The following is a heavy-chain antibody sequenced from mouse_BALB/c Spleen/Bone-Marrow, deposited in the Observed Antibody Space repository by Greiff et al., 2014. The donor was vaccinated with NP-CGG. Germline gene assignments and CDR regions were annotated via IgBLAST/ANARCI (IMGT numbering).Heavy chain of an antibody. V-gene: IGHV14-3*02. J-gene: IGHJ2*01. Sequence: EVQLQQSGAELVKPGASVTLSCTASGFNIKDTYMHWVKQRPEQGLEWIGRIDPANGNAKYDPKFQGEATITADTSSNTAYLQLSSLTSEDTAVYYCARYRLGTYFDFWGQGTTLTVSS. CDR3: ARYRLGTYFDF. D-gene: IGHD2-14*01. CDR1: GFNIKDTY. CDR2: IDPANGNA.